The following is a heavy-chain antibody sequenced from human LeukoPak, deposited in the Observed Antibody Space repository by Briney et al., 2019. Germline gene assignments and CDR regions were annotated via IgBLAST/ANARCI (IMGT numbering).Heavy chain of an antibody. V-gene: IGHV1-18*01. CDR3: AREIYSNFPYYSDY. Sequence: ASVKVSCKASGYTFTSYGISWVRQAPGQGLEWMGWISAYNGNTNYAQKLQGRVTMTTDTSTSTAYMELRSLRSDDTAVYYCAREIYSNFPYYSDYWGQGTLVTVSS. CDR2: ISAYNGNT. CDR1: GYTFTSYG. D-gene: IGHD4-11*01. J-gene: IGHJ4*02.